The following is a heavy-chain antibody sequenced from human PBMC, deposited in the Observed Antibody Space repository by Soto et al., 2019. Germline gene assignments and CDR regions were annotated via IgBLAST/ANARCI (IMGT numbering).Heavy chain of an antibody. Sequence: GGSLRLSCEASGFTFSTYAMSWVRQAPGKGLEWVSAISASGETTYYAASVKGRSTISGDNFESTLYLQINSLRAEDTAVYYCAREDSIIIPAVSDFWGQGTLVTVSS. CDR1: GFTFSTYA. J-gene: IGHJ4*02. CDR3: AREDSIIIPAVSDF. V-gene: IGHV3-23*01. CDR2: ISASGETT. D-gene: IGHD2-2*01.